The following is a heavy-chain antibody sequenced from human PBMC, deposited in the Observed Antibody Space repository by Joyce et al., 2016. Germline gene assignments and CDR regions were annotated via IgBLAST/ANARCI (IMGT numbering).Heavy chain of an antibody. CDR3: AKILTATYSSGWFLDY. CDR1: GLTLSNYG. D-gene: IGHD6-25*01. J-gene: IGHJ4*02. V-gene: IGHV3-30*18. CDR2: ISDDGIYK. Sequence: QVQLVESGGGVVQPGRSLRLSCVASGLTLSNYGVHWVRQAPGKGREWVAVISDDGIYKYYADSVKGRFTISRDNSKNTVFLQMNSLRAEDTAVYYCAKILTATYSSGWFLDYWGQGTLVTVSS.